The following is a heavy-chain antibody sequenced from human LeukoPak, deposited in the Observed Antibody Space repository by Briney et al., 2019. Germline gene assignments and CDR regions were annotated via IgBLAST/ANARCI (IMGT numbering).Heavy chain of an antibody. CDR2: IWYDGSEK. CDR1: GFTFSSHG. CDR3: ARYGNLKVLDI. D-gene: IGHD1-14*01. V-gene: IGHV3-33*01. Sequence: RSLRLSCAASGFTFSSHGMHWVRQAPGKGLEWVAVIWYDGSEKYYAESVKGRFTISRDNSKNTLYLQIYSLRAEDTALYYCARYGNLKVLDIWGQGTMVTVSS. J-gene: IGHJ3*02.